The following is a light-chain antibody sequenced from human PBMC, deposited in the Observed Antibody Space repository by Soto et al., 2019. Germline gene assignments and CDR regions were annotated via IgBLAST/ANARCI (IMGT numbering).Light chain of an antibody. CDR2: DAS. CDR1: QSVSGC. V-gene: IGKV3-11*01. J-gene: IGKJ4*01. CDR3: QQRCNWPPVT. Sequence: EIVLTQSPATLSLSPGERATLSCRASQSVSGCLAWYQQKPGQAPRLLIYDASNRATGIPARFSGSGSGTDFTLTISSLEPEDFAVYYCQQRCNWPPVTFGGGNKVEIK.